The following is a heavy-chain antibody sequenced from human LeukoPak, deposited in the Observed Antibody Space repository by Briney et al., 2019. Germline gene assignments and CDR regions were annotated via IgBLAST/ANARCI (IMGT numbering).Heavy chain of an antibody. V-gene: IGHV4-39*01. CDR1: GGSISSSSYY. Sequence: SETLSLTCTVSGGSISSSSYYWGWIRQPPGKGLEWIGSIYYSGSTYYNPSLKSRVTISVDTSKNQFSLKLSSVTAADTAVYYCARQLADSSGYYYYYYYMDVWGKGTTVTISS. D-gene: IGHD3-22*01. CDR2: IYYSGST. J-gene: IGHJ6*03. CDR3: ARQLADSSGYYYYYYYMDV.